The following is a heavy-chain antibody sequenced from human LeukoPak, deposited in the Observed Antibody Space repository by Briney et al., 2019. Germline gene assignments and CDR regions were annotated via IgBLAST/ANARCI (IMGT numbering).Heavy chain of an antibody. CDR3: ARVFKEIVVVHTGTAYYYGMDV. CDR1: GFTFRSYS. Sequence: GGPLSLSCTVSGFTFRSYSMIWVRQAPGKGLEWVSYISSSSSTIYYADSVKGRFTISRDNAKNSLYLQMNSLRAEDTTVYYCARVFKEIVVVHTGTAYYYGMDVWGQGTTVTVSS. J-gene: IGHJ6*02. V-gene: IGHV3-48*01. D-gene: IGHD2-15*01. CDR2: ISSSSSTI.